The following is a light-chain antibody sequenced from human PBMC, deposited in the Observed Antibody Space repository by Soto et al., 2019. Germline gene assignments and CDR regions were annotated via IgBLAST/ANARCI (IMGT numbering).Light chain of an antibody. CDR1: QSLLQSNGYNY. Sequence: DIVMTQSPLSLSVTPGEPASISCRSSQSLLQSNGYNYLDWYLQKPGQSPQLLISLGSNRASGVPDRFSGSGSGTDFTLKISRVEAEDVGVYYCMQALQSWTFGQGTK. CDR2: LGS. J-gene: IGKJ1*01. V-gene: IGKV2-28*01. CDR3: MQALQSWT.